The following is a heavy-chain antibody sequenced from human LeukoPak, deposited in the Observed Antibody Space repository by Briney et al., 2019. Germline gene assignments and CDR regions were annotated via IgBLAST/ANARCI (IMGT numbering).Heavy chain of an antibody. J-gene: IGHJ4*02. CDR1: GFTFSSYA. CDR3: AKDRIAVAGPFDY. Sequence: GGSLRLSCAASGFTFSSYAMSWVRQAPGKGLEWVSAVSGSGASTYYADSVKGRFTISRDNSKNTLYLQMNSLRAEDTAVYYCAKDRIAVAGPFDYWGQGTLVTVSS. D-gene: IGHD6-19*01. CDR2: VSGSGAST. V-gene: IGHV3-23*01.